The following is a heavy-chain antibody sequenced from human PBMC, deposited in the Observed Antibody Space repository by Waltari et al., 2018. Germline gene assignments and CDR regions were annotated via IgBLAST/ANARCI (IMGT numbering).Heavy chain of an antibody. J-gene: IGHJ4*02. Sequence: EVQVVVSGGGLAQPGGSLELSCEASGFTLRHDNLHWVRQAPGKGLEWVSYIDTSGTSIYYAESVNGRFTVSRDNAQRLVFLQMNSLRDEDTAIYYCARDRGDYWGQGSLVTVSS. V-gene: IGHV3-48*02. CDR3: ARDRGDY. D-gene: IGHD3-10*01. CDR2: IDTSGTSI. CDR1: GFTLRHDN.